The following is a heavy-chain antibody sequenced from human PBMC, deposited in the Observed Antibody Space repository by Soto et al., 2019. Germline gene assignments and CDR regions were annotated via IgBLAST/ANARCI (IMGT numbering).Heavy chain of an antibody. CDR1: GYTFTAYY. J-gene: IGHJ4*02. Sequence: ASVKVSCKASGYTFTAYYLHWVRQAPGQGLEWMGWINPNSATPNYVGQFQGRVTMTRDTSISTAYLELTDLRSVDTVVSYCARGFYTATTRIEVNWGQGTLHTVST. D-gene: IGHD2-15*01. V-gene: IGHV1-2*02. CDR3: ARGFYTATTRIEVN. CDR2: INPNSATP.